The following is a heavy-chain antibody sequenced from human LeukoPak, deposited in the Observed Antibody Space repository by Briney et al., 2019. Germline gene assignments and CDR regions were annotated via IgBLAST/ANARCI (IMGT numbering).Heavy chain of an antibody. J-gene: IGHJ3*02. Sequence: ASVKVSCKASGYTFTGYYMHWVRQAPGQGLEWMGWINPNSGGTNYAQKLQGRVTMTRDTSISTAYMELSRLRSDDTAVYYCARPYYYDSSDAFDIWGQGTMVTVSS. D-gene: IGHD3-22*01. V-gene: IGHV1-2*02. CDR3: ARPYYYDSSDAFDI. CDR1: GYTFTGYY. CDR2: INPNSGGT.